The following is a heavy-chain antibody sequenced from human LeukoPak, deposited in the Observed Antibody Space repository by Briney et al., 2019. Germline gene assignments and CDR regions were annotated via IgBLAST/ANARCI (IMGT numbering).Heavy chain of an antibody. V-gene: IGHV3-48*04. CDR3: ASVPPGYSYGWD. CDR2: ISSSGSTI. J-gene: IGHJ4*02. CDR1: GFTFSSYA. D-gene: IGHD5-18*01. Sequence: GGSLRLSCAASGFTFSSYAMSWVRQAPGKGLEWVSYISSSGSTIYYADSVKGRFTISRDNAKNSLYLQMNSLRAEDTAVYYCASVPPGYSYGWDWGQGTLVTVSS.